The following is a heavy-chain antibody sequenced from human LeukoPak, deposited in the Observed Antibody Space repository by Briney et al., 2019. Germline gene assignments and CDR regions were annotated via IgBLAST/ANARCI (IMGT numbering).Heavy chain of an antibody. V-gene: IGHV4-4*09. D-gene: IGHD3-16*01. CDR1: GTSITNYY. CDR2: IYPDGST. J-gene: IGHJ5*02. Sequence: PSETLSLTCTVSGTSITNYYWAWIRQTPGKGLEWIGYIYPDGSTKYNPSLKSRGAISVDTSNNQFSLKVTPMTAADTAVYYCARQDYWGWFAPWGQGTLVIVSS. CDR3: ARQDYWGWFAP.